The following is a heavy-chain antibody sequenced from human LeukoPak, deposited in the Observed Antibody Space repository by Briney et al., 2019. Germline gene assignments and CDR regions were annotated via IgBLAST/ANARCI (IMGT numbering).Heavy chain of an antibody. J-gene: IGHJ4*02. CDR2: IYYRGST. Sequence: SETLSLTCTVSGGSISSYYWSWIRQPPGKGLEWIGYIYYRGSTNYNPSLKSRVTISVDTSKNQFSLKLSSVTAADTAVYYCARDRGYYDSSGYYSPFDYWGQGTLVTVSS. D-gene: IGHD3-22*01. CDR3: ARDRGYYDSSGYYSPFDY. CDR1: GGSISSYY. V-gene: IGHV4-59*01.